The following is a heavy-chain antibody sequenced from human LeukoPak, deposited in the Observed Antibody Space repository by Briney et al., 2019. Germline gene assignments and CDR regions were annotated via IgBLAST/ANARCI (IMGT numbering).Heavy chain of an antibody. D-gene: IGHD2-2*01. CDR3: TTVAADVVPAAPQFDY. J-gene: IGHJ4*02. Sequence: GGSLRLSCAASGFTFSNAWMSWVRQAPGKGLEWVGRIKSKTDGGTTDYAAPVKGRFTISRDDSKNTLYLQMNSLKTEDIAVYYCTTVAADVVPAAPQFDYWGQGTLVTVSS. V-gene: IGHV3-15*01. CDR1: GFTFSNAW. CDR2: IKSKTDGGTT.